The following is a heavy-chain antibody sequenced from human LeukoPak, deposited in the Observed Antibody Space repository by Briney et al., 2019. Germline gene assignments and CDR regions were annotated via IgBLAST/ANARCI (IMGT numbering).Heavy chain of an antibody. D-gene: IGHD6-6*01. CDR1: GFTFSSYA. V-gene: IGHV3-30-3*01. Sequence: PGGSLRLSCAASGFTFSSYAMPWVRQAPGKGLEWVAVISYDGSNKYYADSVKGRFTISRDNSKNTLYLQMNSLRAEDTAVYYCARGMSIAALRNWFDPWGQGTLVTVSS. CDR2: ISYDGSNK. J-gene: IGHJ5*02. CDR3: ARGMSIAALRNWFDP.